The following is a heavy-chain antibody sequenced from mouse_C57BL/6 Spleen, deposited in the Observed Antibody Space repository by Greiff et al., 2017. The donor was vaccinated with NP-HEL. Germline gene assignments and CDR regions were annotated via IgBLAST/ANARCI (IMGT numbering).Heavy chain of an antibody. CDR3: ARWGDAMDY. V-gene: IGHV1-81*01. CDR1: GYTFTSYG. D-gene: IGHD3-3*01. J-gene: IGHJ4*01. CDR2: IYPRSGNT. Sequence: VQRVESGAELARPGASVKLSCKASGYTFTSYGISWVKQRTGQGLEWIGEIYPRSGNTYYNEKFKGKATLTADKSSSTAYMELRSLTSEDSAVYFCARWGDAMDYWGQGTSVTVSS.